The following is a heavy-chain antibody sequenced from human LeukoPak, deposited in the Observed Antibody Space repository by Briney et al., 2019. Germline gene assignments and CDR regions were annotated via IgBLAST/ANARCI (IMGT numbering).Heavy chain of an antibody. V-gene: IGHV4-59*01. CDR3: ARQSISGSSLSYFDY. CDR1: GGSISSYY. J-gene: IGHJ4*02. CDR2: MDDRGST. Sequence: PSETLSLTCTVSGGSISSYYWSWIRQPPGKGLEWIGNMDDRGSTNYNPSLKSRVTISIHPSKNQCYLKLRSVTDADTAVYYCARQSISGSSLSYFDYWGQGTLVNVSS. D-gene: IGHD3-22*01.